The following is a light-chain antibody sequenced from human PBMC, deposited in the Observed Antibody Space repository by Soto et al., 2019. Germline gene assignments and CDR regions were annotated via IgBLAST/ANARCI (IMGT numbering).Light chain of an antibody. CDR1: SSNIGSNA. CDR3: VAWDDSMNAWV. CDR2: SNN. Sequence: QSVLTQPHSASGTPGQRGIISCSGTSSNIGSNAANWYQQLPGTAPKLLIYSNNQRPSGVPDRFPGSKYGTSASLASRGLQSEDEDDYYCVAWDDSMNAWVCGGGTKLPVL. V-gene: IGLV1-44*01. J-gene: IGLJ3*02.